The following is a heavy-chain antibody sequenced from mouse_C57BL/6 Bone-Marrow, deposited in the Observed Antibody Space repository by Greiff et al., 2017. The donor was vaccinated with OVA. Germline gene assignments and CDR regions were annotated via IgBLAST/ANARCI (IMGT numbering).Heavy chain of an antibody. V-gene: IGHV1-81*01. Sequence: VKLMESGAELARPGASVKLSCKASGYTFTSYGISWVKQRTGQGLEWIGEIYPRSGNTYYNEKFKGKATLTADKSSSTAYMELRSLTSEDAAVYFCATRRAWFAYWGQGTLVTVSA. D-gene: IGHD3-3*01. J-gene: IGHJ3*01. CDR3: ATRRAWFAY. CDR1: GYTFTSYG. CDR2: IYPRSGNT.